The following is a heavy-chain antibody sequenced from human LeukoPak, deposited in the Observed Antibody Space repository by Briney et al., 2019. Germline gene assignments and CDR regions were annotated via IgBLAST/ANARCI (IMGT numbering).Heavy chain of an antibody. V-gene: IGHV3-7*01. D-gene: IGHD6-19*01. CDR2: IQPDGSEG. CDR1: GFTFSSKW. CDR3: ARDRSYSSGWYSRIDY. J-gene: IGHJ4*02. Sequence: GGSLRLSCAASGFTFSSKWMSWVRQAPGKGLEWVGNIQPDGSEGYPVDSVKGRFTISRDNARNSLYLQMNSLRAEGTAVYYCARDRSYSSGWYSRIDYWGQGTLVTVSS.